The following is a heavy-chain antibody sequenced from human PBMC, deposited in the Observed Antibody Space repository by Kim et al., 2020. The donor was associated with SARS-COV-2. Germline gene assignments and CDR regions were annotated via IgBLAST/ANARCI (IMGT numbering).Heavy chain of an antibody. CDR3: ARADYYGSGSYYNYWFDP. V-gene: IGHV1-69*04. D-gene: IGHD3-10*01. Sequence: SVKVSCKASGGTFSSYAISWVRQAPGQGLEWMGRIIPILGIANYAQKFQGRVTITADKSTSTAYMELSSLRSEDTAVYYCARADYYGSGSYYNYWFDPWGQGTLVTVSS. J-gene: IGHJ5*02. CDR2: IIPILGIA. CDR1: GGTFSSYA.